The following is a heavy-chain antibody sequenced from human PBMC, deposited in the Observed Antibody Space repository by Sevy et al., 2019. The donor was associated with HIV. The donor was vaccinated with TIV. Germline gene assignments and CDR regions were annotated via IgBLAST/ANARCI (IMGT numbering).Heavy chain of an antibody. J-gene: IGHJ4*02. V-gene: IGHV4-39*01. D-gene: IGHD2-2*02. Sequence: SETLSLTCTVSGASISSSGYYWGWIRQPPGKGLEWIASINYSGITFYNPSLKSRVTISADTSKNQFSLRLSSVTAADSSIYFCVGPKLTYTNGGYYLDYSGQGTVVTVSS. CDR2: INYSGIT. CDR1: GASISSSGYY. CDR3: VGPKLTYTNGGYYLDY.